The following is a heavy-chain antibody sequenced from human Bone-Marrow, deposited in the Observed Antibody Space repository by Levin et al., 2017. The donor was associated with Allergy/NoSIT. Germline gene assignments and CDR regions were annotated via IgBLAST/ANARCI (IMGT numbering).Heavy chain of an antibody. D-gene: IGHD3-22*01. CDR1: GFTFSSYS. V-gene: IGHV3-21*01. Sequence: GESLKISCAASGFTFSSYSMNWVRQAPGKGLEWVSSISSSSSYIYYADSVKGRFTISRDNAKNSLYLQMNSLRAEDTAVYYCARDPPDYYDSSGPIFDYWGQGTLVTVSS. CDR2: ISSSSSYI. CDR3: ARDPPDYYDSSGPIFDY. J-gene: IGHJ4*02.